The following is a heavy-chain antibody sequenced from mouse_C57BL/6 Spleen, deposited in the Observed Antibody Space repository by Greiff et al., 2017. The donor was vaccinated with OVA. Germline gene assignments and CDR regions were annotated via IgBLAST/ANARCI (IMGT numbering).Heavy chain of an antibody. CDR1: GYTFTSYW. D-gene: IGHD1-1*01. J-gene: IGHJ1*03. CDR2: IYPGSGST. Sequence: VKLQQPGAELVKPGASVKMSCKASGYTFTSYWITWVKQRPGQGLEWIGDIYPGSGSTNFNEKFKSKATLTVDTSSSTAYMQLSSLTSEDSAVYYCARSVYYGSTPWYFDVWGTGTTVTVSS. CDR3: ARSVYYGSTPWYFDV. V-gene: IGHV1-55*01.